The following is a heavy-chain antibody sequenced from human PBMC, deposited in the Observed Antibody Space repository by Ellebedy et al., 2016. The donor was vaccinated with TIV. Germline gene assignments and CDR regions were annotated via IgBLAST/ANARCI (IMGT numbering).Heavy chain of an antibody. V-gene: IGHV1-18*04. CDR2: ISAYNRNT. CDR3: ARGGNFDSSGYFDS. J-gene: IGHJ4*02. Sequence: ASVKVSXKSSSYTFSDYGFTWVRQAPGHGLEWMGWISAYNRNTNYAQKLQGRVTMTTDTSTSTAYMELRSLRSDDTAVYYCARGGNFDSSGYFDSWGQGTLVSVSS. CDR1: SYTFSDYG. D-gene: IGHD3-22*01.